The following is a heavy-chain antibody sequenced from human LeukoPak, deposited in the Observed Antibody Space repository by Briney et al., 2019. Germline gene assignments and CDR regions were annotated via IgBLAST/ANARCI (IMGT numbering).Heavy chain of an antibody. Sequence: GESLRLSCGASGLTVSSYGMSWVRQAPGKGLEWVAVVSYDGSNKYYADSVKGRFTISRDNSKNTLYLQMNSLRAEDTAVYYCAKLIASPYYDSSGYQTSHDAFDIWGQGTMVTVSS. CDR1: GLTVSSYG. V-gene: IGHV3-30*18. CDR3: AKLIASPYYDSSGYQTSHDAFDI. J-gene: IGHJ3*02. D-gene: IGHD3-22*01. CDR2: VSYDGSNK.